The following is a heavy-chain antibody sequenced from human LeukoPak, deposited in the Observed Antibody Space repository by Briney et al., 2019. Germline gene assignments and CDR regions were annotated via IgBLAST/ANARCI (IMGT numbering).Heavy chain of an antibody. CDR1: GFTFSSYG. CDR3: ARDDGGYCSSTSCYLGWFDP. J-gene: IGHJ5*02. V-gene: IGHV3-30*03. D-gene: IGHD2-2*03. Sequence: PGRSLRLSCAASGFTFSSYGMHWVRQTPGKGLEWVAVISYDGSNKYYADSVKGRFTIFRDNSKNTLYLQMNSLRAEDTAVYYCARDDGGYCSSTSCYLGWFDPWGQGTLVTVSS. CDR2: ISYDGSNK.